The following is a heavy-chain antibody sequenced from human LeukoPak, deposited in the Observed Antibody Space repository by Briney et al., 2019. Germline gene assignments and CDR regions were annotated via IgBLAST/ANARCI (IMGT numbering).Heavy chain of an antibody. V-gene: IGHV3-11*04. J-gene: IGHJ3*02. Sequence: GGSLRLSCAASGFTFSDYYMSWIRQAPGKGLEWVSYISSSGSTIYYADSVKGRFTISRDNAKNSLYLQMNSLRAEDTAVYYCASAEMGEHDAFDIWGQGTMVTVSS. CDR3: ASAEMGEHDAFDI. CDR2: ISSSGSTI. CDR1: GFTFSDYY. D-gene: IGHD3-16*01.